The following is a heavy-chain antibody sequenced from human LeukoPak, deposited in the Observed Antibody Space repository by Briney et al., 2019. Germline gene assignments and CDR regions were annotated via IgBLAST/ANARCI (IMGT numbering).Heavy chain of an antibody. CDR1: ETIFRTYS. D-gene: IGHD6-19*01. J-gene: IGHJ4*02. V-gene: IGHV3-21*01. CDR2: ISSKSEYI. Sequence: GGSLRLSCVASETIFRTYSMNWVRQAPGKGLEWVSSISSKSEYIYYGDSVKGRFIISRDNAKNSLYLQMNSLRAEDTAVYYCARRSGYSSGWYIDYWGQGTLVTVSS. CDR3: ARRSGYSSGWYIDY.